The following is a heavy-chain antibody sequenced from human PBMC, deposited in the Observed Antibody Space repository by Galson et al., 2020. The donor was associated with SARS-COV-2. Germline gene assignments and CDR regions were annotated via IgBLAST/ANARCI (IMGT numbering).Heavy chain of an antibody. Sequence: GGSLRLSCAASGFTFSDYYMSWIRQAPGTGQEWVSYISSSSSYTNYADPVTGRFTISRDNAKNSLYLQMNSLRAEDTAVYYCARTRGSQGYFDYWGQGTLVTVSS. CDR3: ARTRGSQGYFDY. V-gene: IGHV3-11*03. CDR2: ISSSSSYT. J-gene: IGHJ4*02. CDR1: GFTFSDYY.